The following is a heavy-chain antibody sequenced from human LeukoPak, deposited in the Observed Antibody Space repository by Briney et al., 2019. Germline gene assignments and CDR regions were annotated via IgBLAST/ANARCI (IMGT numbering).Heavy chain of an antibody. D-gene: IGHD5-24*01. CDR2: IKSKTDGGII. CDR1: GFTFGDAW. V-gene: IGHV3-15*01. J-gene: IGHJ4*02. CDR3: TTTADGY. Sequence: PGGSLRLSCAASGFTFGDAWMSWVRQAPGKGLEWVGRIKSKTDGGIIDYAAPVKGRFTISRDDSKYTLFLQMNSLKTEDTAVYYCTTTADGYWGQGTLVTVSS.